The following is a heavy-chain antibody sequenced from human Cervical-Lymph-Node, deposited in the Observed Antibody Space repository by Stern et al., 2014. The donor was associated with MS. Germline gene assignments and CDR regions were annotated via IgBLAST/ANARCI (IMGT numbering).Heavy chain of an antibody. CDR2: IHTVGTI. V-gene: IGHV3-66*01. J-gene: IGHJ4*02. Sequence: EDQLVESGGGLVQPGGSLRLSCEASGFPVGASYMNWVRQAPGKGLEWVSRIHTVGTIHYADSVKGRFTISRANAKNALYLQMDRLTVEDTAVYYCAREIAGRRFEDWGRGTLVAVSP. CDR3: AREIAGRRFED. CDR1: GFPVGASY. D-gene: IGHD6-6*01.